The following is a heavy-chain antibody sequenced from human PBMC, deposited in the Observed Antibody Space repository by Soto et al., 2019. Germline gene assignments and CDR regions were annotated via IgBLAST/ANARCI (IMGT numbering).Heavy chain of an antibody. Sequence: EVQLVESGGGLVQPGGSLRLSCAASGFTFSSYWMHWVRQAPGKGLVWVSRINSDGSTTNYADSVNGRFTISRDNAKNTLDLLMNRRRAEDTAVDYCAKDLGRNNWGGWGQGTLVTVS. V-gene: IGHV3-74*01. CDR3: AKDLGRNNWGG. CDR1: GFTFSSYW. D-gene: IGHD1-1*01. J-gene: IGHJ4*02. CDR2: INSDGSTT.